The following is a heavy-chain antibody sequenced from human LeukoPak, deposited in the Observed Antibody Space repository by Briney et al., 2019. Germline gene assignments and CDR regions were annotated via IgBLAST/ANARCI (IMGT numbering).Heavy chain of an antibody. J-gene: IGHJ5*02. V-gene: IGHV1-18*01. CDR1: GYTFTSYG. CDR3: ARDRNIVVVPAAIPVPWWFDP. CDR2: ISAYNGST. Sequence: ASVKVSCKASGYTFTSYGISWVRQAPGQGLEWMGWISAYNGSTNYAQKLQGRVTMTTDTSTSTAYMELRSLRSDDTAVYYCARDRNIVVVPAAIPVPWWFDPWGQGTLVTVSS. D-gene: IGHD2-2*01.